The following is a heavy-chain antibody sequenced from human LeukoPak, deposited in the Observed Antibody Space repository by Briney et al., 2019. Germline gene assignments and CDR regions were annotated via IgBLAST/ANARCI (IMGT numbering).Heavy chain of an antibody. D-gene: IGHD5-12*01. Sequence: ALVKVSCKVSGYTLTELSMHWVRQAPGQRLEWMGWINAGNGNTKYSQKFQGRVTITRDTSASTAYMELSSLRSEDTAVYYCAHSGYAEEGDYWGQGTLVTVSS. J-gene: IGHJ4*02. CDR3: AHSGYAEEGDY. CDR2: INAGNGNT. CDR1: GYTLTELS. V-gene: IGHV1-3*01.